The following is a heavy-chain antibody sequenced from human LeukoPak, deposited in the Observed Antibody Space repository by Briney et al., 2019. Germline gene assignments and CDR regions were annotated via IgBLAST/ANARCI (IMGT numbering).Heavy chain of an antibody. D-gene: IGHD6-13*01. J-gene: IGHJ5*02. V-gene: IGHV4-34*01. Sequence: SETLSLTCAVYGGSFSGYYWSWIRQPPGKGLEWIGEINHSGSTNYNPSLKSRVTISVDTSKNQLSKNQFSLKLSSVTAADTAVYYCARGGSSSWYHWFDPWGQGTLVTVSS. CDR1: GGSFSGYY. CDR2: INHSGST. CDR3: ARGGSSSWYHWFDP.